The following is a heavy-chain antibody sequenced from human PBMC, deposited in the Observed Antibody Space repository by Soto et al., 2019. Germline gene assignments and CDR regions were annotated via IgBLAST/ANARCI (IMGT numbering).Heavy chain of an antibody. CDR3: ASLGYCSGGSCPRNDY. J-gene: IGHJ4*02. Sequence: GAPAEVSCKASGDTFASCSIRWVRHDPGQGLEWMGWISAYNGNTNYAQKLQGRVTMTTDTSTSTAYMELRSLRSDDTAVYYCASLGYCSGGSCPRNDYWGQGTLVNVSS. V-gene: IGHV1-18*01. CDR1: GDTFASCS. CDR2: ISAYNGNT. D-gene: IGHD2-15*01.